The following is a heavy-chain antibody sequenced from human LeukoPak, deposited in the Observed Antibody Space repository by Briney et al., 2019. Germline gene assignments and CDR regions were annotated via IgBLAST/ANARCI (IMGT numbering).Heavy chain of an antibody. CDR3: AKDLRKDGIWDIDY. Sequence: QPGGSLRLSCAASGFTFSIYSMNWVRQAPGKGLEWVSGIYGSGGASFYADSVKGRFTISRDNSQNTVFLQMDSLRDEDTALYYCAKDLRKDGIWDIDYWGQGTLVTVSS. D-gene: IGHD1-14*01. CDR2: IYGSGGAS. CDR1: GFTFSIYS. J-gene: IGHJ4*02. V-gene: IGHV3-23*01.